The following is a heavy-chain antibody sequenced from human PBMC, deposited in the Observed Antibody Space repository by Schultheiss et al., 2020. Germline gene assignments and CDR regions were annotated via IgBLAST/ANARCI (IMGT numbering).Heavy chain of an antibody. V-gene: IGHV4-59*01. J-gene: IGHJ6*03. CDR1: GGSFSGYY. Sequence: SQTLSLTCAVYGGSFSGYYWSWIRQPPGKGLEWIGYIYYSGSTNYNPSLKSRVTISVDTSKNQFSLKLSSVTAADTAVYYCAREDRAYCGGDCYSNRPYYYYYMDVWGKGTTVTVSS. CDR2: IYYSGST. D-gene: IGHD2-21*02. CDR3: AREDRAYCGGDCYSNRPYYYYYMDV.